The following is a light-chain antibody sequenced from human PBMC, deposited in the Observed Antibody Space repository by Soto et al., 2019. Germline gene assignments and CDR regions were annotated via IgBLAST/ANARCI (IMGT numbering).Light chain of an antibody. Sequence: QAVVTQEPSFSVSPGGTVTLTCGLSSGSVSSRHYPTWYQQTPGQAPRTLIYSTNTRSSGVPDRFSGSILGNKAALTITGAQADDESDYYCVLYLGSGILMFGGGTKVTVL. CDR1: SGSVSSRHY. CDR2: STN. J-gene: IGLJ3*02. CDR3: VLYLGSGILM. V-gene: IGLV8-61*01.